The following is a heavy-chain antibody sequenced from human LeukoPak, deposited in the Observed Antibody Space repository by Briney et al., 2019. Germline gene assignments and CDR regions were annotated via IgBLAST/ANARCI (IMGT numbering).Heavy chain of an antibody. Sequence: GNIYYTGSTNYNPSLKRRGTISVEKSKKQLSLKVSSVTAADTAVYYCARDGGGTSRPFDYWGQGTLVTVSS. CDR3: ARDGGGTSRPFDY. D-gene: IGHD2-2*01. V-gene: IGHV4-59*01. J-gene: IGHJ4*02. CDR2: IYYTGST.